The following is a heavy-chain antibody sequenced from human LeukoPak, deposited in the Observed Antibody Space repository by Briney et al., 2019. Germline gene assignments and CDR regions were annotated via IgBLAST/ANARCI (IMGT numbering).Heavy chain of an antibody. Sequence: GASVKVSCKASGGTFSSYAISWVRQAPGQGLEWMGGIIPIFGTANYAQKFQGRVTITADKSTTTAYMELSSLRSDDTAVYYCARGGSCGDCYRVAFDIWGQGTMVTVSS. V-gene: IGHV1-69*06. CDR3: ARGGSCGDCYRVAFDI. CDR1: GGTFSSYA. CDR2: IIPIFGTA. D-gene: IGHD2-21*02. J-gene: IGHJ3*02.